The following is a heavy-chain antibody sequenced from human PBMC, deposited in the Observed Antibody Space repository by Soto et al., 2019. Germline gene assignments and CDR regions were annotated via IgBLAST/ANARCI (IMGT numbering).Heavy chain of an antibody. Sequence: QVQLVQSGAEVKKPGSSVKVSCKASGGTFSSYAISWVRQAPGQGLEWMGGIISIFGTANYAQKFQGRVTITADESTSTAYMELSSLRSEDTAVYYCGSHHYVERRQYYYYGMDVWGQGTTVTVSS. CDR2: IISIFGTA. J-gene: IGHJ6*02. CDR3: GSHHYVERRQYYYYGMDV. V-gene: IGHV1-69*12. D-gene: IGHD1-1*01. CDR1: GGTFSSYA.